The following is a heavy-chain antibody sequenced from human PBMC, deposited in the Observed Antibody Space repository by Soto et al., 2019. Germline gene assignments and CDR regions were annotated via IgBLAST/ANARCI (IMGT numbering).Heavy chain of an antibody. J-gene: IGHJ6*02. V-gene: IGHV1-69*06. CDR2: IIPIFGTA. D-gene: IGHD3-3*02. CDR3: ARDGRPPLTASFYYYYGMDV. CDR1: GGTFSSYA. Sequence: GASVKVSCKASGGTFSSYAISWVRQAPGQGLEWMGRIIPIFGTANYAQKFQGRVTITADKSTSTAYMELSSLRSEDTAVYYCARDGRPPLTASFYYYYGMDVWGQGTTVTVSS.